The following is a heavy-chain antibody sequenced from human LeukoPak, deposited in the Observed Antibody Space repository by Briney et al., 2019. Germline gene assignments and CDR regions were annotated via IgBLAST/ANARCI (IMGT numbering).Heavy chain of an antibody. D-gene: IGHD5-12*01. V-gene: IGHV4-59*01. CDR1: GGSISYYF. CDR2: IYYSGST. J-gene: IGHJ6*03. CDR3: AGKYSGYDSPYYYYMDV. Sequence: PSETLSLTCTVSGGSISYYFWTWIRQPPGKGLEWSGYIYYSGSTTYSPSLKSRVTISVDTSKNQISLKLSSVSAADTAVYYCAGKYSGYDSPYYYYMDVWGKGTTVAVSS.